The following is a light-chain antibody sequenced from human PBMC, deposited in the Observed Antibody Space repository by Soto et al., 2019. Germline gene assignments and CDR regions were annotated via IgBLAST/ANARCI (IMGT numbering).Light chain of an antibody. CDR2: SND. CDR3: AAWDDSLNGYV. Sequence: QSALTQPPSASGTPGQRVTITYSGSSSNIGSNSVNWYQQLPGTAPKLLIYSNDRRPSGVPDRFSGSKSGTSASLAISGLQSEDEADYYCAAWDDSLNGYVFGTG. V-gene: IGLV1-44*01. J-gene: IGLJ1*01. CDR1: SSNIGSNS.